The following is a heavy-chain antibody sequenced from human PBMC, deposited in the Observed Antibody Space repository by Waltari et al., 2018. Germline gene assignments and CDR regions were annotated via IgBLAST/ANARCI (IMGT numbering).Heavy chain of an antibody. J-gene: IGHJ4*02. CDR1: GGSFSGYY. D-gene: IGHD3-10*01. Sequence: QVQLQQWGAGLLKPSETLSLSCGVSGGSFSGYYWNWIRQPPGKGLEWIGEITHSGSTNYNPSLKSRLTISVDSSKNQFSLKLNSVTAADTAVYYRARSYGGAIRNFDYWGQEILVT. CDR3: ARSYGGAIRNFDY. CDR2: ITHSGST. V-gene: IGHV4-34*01.